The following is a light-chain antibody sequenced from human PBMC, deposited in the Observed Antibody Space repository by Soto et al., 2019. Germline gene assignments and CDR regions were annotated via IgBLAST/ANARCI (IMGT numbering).Light chain of an antibody. Sequence: HSALTQPLSASGTPGQRVTISCSRSSSNIGSNTANWYQQLPGTAPKLLIYSNNQRPSGVPDRFSGSKSGTSASLAISGLQSEDEADYYCAAWDDSLNGYVFGTGTKVTVL. CDR1: SSNIGSNT. J-gene: IGLJ1*01. CDR2: SNN. CDR3: AAWDDSLNGYV. V-gene: IGLV1-44*01.